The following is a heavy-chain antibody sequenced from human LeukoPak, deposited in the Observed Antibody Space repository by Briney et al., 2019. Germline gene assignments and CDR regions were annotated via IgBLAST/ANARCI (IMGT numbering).Heavy chain of an antibody. Sequence: ASVKVSCKASGYTFTAYYIHWLRQAPGQGLEWMGWIDPNSGGTNYAQKFLGSVTMTGDTSINTAFMELSRLRSDDTAIYYCARGRGTTMVRGVITNYFDLWGRGSLVTVSS. CDR2: IDPNSGGT. CDR3: ARGRGTTMVRGVITNYFDL. V-gene: IGHV1-2*02. J-gene: IGHJ2*01. D-gene: IGHD3-10*01. CDR1: GYTFTAYY.